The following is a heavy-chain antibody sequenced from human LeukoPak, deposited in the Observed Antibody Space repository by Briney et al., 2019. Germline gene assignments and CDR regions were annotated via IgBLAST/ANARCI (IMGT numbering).Heavy chain of an antibody. J-gene: IGHJ4*02. CDR3: ARASRVGYSDY. V-gene: IGHV1-69*05. D-gene: IGHD1-26*01. CDR2: IIPIFGTA. Sequence: GASVTVSLKASGGTFISYAISRVRQAPGQGLEWMGGIIPIFGTANYAQKFQGRVTITTDESTSTAYMELSSLRSEDTAVYYCARASRVGYSDYWGQGTLVTVSS. CDR1: GGTFISYA.